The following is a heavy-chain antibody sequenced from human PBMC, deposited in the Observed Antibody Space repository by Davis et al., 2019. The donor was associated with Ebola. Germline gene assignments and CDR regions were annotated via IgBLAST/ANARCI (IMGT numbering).Heavy chain of an antibody. D-gene: IGHD2-2*03. Sequence: PGGSLRLSCAASGFSSSSYWMSWVRQAPGKGLEWVATINQDGSEKYYVDSVKGRFTISRDNAKMSVDLQMNSLRVDDTAVYYCARVFGYCHITNCQAAFDYWGQGTLVTVSS. CDR3: ARVFGYCHITNCQAAFDY. J-gene: IGHJ4*02. V-gene: IGHV3-7*03. CDR2: INQDGSEK. CDR1: GFSSSSYW.